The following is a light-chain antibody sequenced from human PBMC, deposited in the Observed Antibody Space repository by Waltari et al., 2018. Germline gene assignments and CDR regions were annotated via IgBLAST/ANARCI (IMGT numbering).Light chain of an antibody. Sequence: QSVLTQPPSASGTPGQRVTISCSGSSSNIGSNYVYWYQQLPGTAPKLLIYRNNQRPAGVPDRVYGSKSGTSASLAISGLRSEDEADYYCAAWDDSLSVVVFGGGTKLTVL. CDR3: AAWDDSLSVVV. CDR1: SSNIGSNY. V-gene: IGLV1-47*01. J-gene: IGLJ2*01. CDR2: RNN.